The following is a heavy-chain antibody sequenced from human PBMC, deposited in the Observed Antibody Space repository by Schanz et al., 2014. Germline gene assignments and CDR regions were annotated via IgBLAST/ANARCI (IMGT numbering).Heavy chain of an antibody. CDR2: ISHNSHYT. Sequence: VQLLESGGALEQPGGSLRLSCAASGITFSDYAMSWVRQAPGKGLEWVSYISHNSHYTNYADSVKGRFTISRDTAENSVYLQMNSLRAEDTAVYYCARDGYRNGRPFDHWGQGTRVTVSA. CDR1: GITFSDYA. CDR3: ARDGYRNGRPFDH. V-gene: IGHV3-11*06. D-gene: IGHD5-18*01. J-gene: IGHJ4*02.